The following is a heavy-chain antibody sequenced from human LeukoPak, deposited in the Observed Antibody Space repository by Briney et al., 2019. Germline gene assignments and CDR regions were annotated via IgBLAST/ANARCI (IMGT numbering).Heavy chain of an antibody. J-gene: IGHJ4*02. CDR3: ARSSMVRGVDTFDY. V-gene: IGHV4-39*07. CDR2: IYYSGST. CDR1: GGSISSSSYY. Sequence: SETLSLTCTVSGGSISSSSYYWGWIRQPPGKGLEWIGSIYYSGSTYYSPSLKSRVTISVDTSKNQFSLKLSSVTAADTAVYYCARSSMVRGVDTFDYWGQGTLVTVSS. D-gene: IGHD3-10*01.